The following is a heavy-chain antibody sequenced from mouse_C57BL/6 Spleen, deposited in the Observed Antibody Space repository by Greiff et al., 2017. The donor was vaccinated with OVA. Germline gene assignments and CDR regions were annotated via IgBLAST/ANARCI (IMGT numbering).Heavy chain of an antibody. CDR3: ARKAPGYAMDC. CDR2: IHPNSGST. V-gene: IGHV1-64*01. CDR1: GYTFTSYW. J-gene: IGHJ4*01. Sequence: QVQLQQPGAELVKPGASVKLSCKASGYTFTSYWMHWVKQRPGQGLEWIGMIHPNSGSTNYNEKFKSKATLTVDKSSSTAYMQLSSLTSEDSAVYYCARKAPGYAMDCWGQGTSVTVST.